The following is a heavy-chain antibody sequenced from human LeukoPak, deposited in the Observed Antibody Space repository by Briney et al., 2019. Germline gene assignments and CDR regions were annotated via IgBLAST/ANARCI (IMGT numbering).Heavy chain of an antibody. J-gene: IGHJ6*02. CDR1: GFTFSSYS. Sequence: GGSLRLSCAASGFTFSSYSMNWVRQAPGKGLEWVSYISSSSSTIYYADSVKGRFTISRDNAKNSLYLQMNSLRDEDTAVYYCAREGQRYDILTGYYFYGMDVWGQGTTVTVSS. CDR3: AREGQRYDILTGYYFYGMDV. CDR2: ISSSSSTI. D-gene: IGHD3-9*01. V-gene: IGHV3-48*02.